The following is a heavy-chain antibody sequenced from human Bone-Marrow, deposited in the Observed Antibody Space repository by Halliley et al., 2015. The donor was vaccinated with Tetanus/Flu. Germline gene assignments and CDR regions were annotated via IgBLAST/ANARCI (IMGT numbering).Heavy chain of an antibody. CDR2: MYYTGTP. CDR3: ARGYSNYVGYYFDY. V-gene: IGHV4-31*02. J-gene: IGHJ4*02. Sequence: EWIATMYYTGTPYSNPSLKGRLTMSLDTSQTQFSMKLTSVTAADTAVYFCARGYSNYVGYYFDYWGQGALVTVSS. D-gene: IGHD4-4*01.